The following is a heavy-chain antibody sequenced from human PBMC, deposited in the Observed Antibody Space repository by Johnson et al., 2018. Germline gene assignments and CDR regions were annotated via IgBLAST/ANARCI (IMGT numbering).Heavy chain of an antibody. CDR3: ARGMVPPSGSYYERRPGDAFDI. J-gene: IGHJ3*02. CDR2: ISYDGSNK. CDR1: GFTFSSYG. Sequence: VQLVQSGGGVVQPGRSLRLSCAASGFTFSSYGMHWVRQAPGKGLEWVAVISYDGSNKYYADSVKGRFTISRDNSKNTLYLQMNSLRAEDTAVYYCARGMVPPSGSYYERRPGDAFDIWGQGTMVTVSS. D-gene: IGHD1-26*01. V-gene: IGHV3-30*03.